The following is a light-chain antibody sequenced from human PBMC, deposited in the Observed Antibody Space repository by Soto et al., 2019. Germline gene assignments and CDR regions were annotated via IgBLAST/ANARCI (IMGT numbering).Light chain of an antibody. Sequence: QSALTQPPSASGSPGQSVAISCTGTSSDVGGYNYVSWYQQHPGKAPKLMIYEVNKRPSGVPDRVSGSKSGNTASLTGSGLQAEAEADYYCSLDAGSSNVFGTGTKLTVL. V-gene: IGLV2-8*01. CDR2: EVN. J-gene: IGLJ1*01. CDR3: SLDAGSSNV. CDR1: SSDVGGYNY.